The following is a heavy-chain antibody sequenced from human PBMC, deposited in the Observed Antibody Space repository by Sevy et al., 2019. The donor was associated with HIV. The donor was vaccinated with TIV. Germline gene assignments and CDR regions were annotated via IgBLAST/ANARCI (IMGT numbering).Heavy chain of an antibody. J-gene: IGHJ4*02. D-gene: IGHD2-2*01. CDR2: ISSGSSYI. Sequence: GESLKISCAASGFTFSSYSMNWVRQAPGKGLEWVSSISSGSSYIYYADSVKGRFTISRDNAKNSLYLQMNSLRAEDTAVYYCARDGRCSSTSRLLYFDYRGQGTLVTVSS. CDR1: GFTFSSYS. V-gene: IGHV3-21*01. CDR3: ARDGRCSSTSRLLYFDY.